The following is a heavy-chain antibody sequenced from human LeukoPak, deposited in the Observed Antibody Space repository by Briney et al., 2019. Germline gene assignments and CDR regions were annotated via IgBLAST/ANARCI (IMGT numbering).Heavy chain of an antibody. CDR3: ARDLHGDYGNWFDP. CDR1: GGTFSSYA. V-gene: IGHV1-69*04. CDR2: IIPILGIA. Sequence: SVKVSCKASGGTFSSYAISWVRQAPGQGLEWMGRIIPILGIANYAQKFQGRVTITADKSTSTAYMELSSLRSEDTAVYCCARDLHGDYGNWFDPWGQGTLVTVSS. D-gene: IGHD4-17*01. J-gene: IGHJ5*02.